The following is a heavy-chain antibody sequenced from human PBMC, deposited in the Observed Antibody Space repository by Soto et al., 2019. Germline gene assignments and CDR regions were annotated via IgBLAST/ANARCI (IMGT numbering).Heavy chain of an antibody. J-gene: IGHJ4*02. V-gene: IGHV4-59*01. D-gene: IGHD1-26*01. CDR1: GASISSYY. Sequence: SETLSLTCSVSGASISSYYYTWIRQTPGKGLEWIGYIYLGGSINYNPSFKSRVIISVDTSKNQFSLKLTSVTAADTAVYYCARRYGGNFDYWGQGTLVTVSS. CDR2: IYLGGSI. CDR3: ARRYGGNFDY.